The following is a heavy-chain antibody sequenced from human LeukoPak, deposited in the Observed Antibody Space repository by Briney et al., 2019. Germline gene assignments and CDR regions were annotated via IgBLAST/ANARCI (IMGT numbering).Heavy chain of an antibody. V-gene: IGHV3-7*03. CDR3: ARNNGMDV. J-gene: IGHJ6*02. CDR2: VNRDGSET. CDR1: GFALSSHW. Sequence: GGSLRLSCAASGFALSSHWMTWVRQVPGRGPEWVANVNRDGSETYYLDSVKGRFTISKDNAKNSLYLQMHSLRAEDTALYHCARNNGMDVWGQGTTVTVSS.